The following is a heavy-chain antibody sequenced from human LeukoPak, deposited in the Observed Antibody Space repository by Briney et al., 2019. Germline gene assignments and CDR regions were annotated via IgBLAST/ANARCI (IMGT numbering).Heavy chain of an antibody. CDR2: INPKSGGT. Sequence: VASVKVSCKASGYTFTAYYIHWVRQAPGQGLEWMGWINPKSGGTNYAQKFQGRVTMTKDRPISTAYMELSRLRSDDTAVYYCARGQQLGDFDYWGQGTLVTVSS. J-gene: IGHJ4*02. D-gene: IGHD6-13*01. CDR1: GYTFTAYY. CDR3: ARGQQLGDFDY. V-gene: IGHV1-2*02.